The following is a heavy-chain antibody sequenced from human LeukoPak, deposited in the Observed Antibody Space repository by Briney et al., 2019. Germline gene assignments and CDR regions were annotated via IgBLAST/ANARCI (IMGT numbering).Heavy chain of an antibody. CDR3: ARDGYYDSSGPIDAFDI. V-gene: IGHV4-4*07. D-gene: IGHD3-22*01. CDR2: IYTGGST. CDR1: GGSISSYY. J-gene: IGHJ3*02. Sequence: SQTLSLTCTVSGGSISSYYWSWIRQPAGKGLEWIGRIYTGGSTNYNPSLKSRVTMSVDTSKNQFSLKLSSVTAADTAVYYCARDGYYDSSGPIDAFDIWGQGTMVTASS.